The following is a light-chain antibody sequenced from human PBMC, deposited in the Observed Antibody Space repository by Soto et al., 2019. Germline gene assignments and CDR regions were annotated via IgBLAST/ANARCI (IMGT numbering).Light chain of an antibody. CDR2: DAS. Sequence: DIQMTQSPSTLSASVGDRVTITCRASQSISSWLAWYQQKPGKAPKLLIYDASSLESGVPSRFSGSGSGTEFTLTISSLQPDDFAVYYCQQYGISPLTFGQGTKVDIK. CDR1: QSISSW. V-gene: IGKV1-5*01. J-gene: IGKJ1*01. CDR3: QQYGISPLT.